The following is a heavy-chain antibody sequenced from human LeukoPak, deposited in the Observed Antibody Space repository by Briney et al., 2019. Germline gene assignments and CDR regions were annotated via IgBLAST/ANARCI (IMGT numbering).Heavy chain of an antibody. V-gene: IGHV3-30*04. D-gene: IGHD5-18*01. CDR2: IAYDGRNK. CDR3: ARWGENTARAYFDY. J-gene: IGHJ4*02. CDR1: GFIFTTYA. Sequence: PGGSLRLSCAASGFIFTTYAMHWVRQAPGKGLEWVAVIAYDGRNKYYADSVKGRFTISRDNSKNTLYLQMDSLRAEDTAVYYCARWGENTARAYFDYWGQGTLVTVSS.